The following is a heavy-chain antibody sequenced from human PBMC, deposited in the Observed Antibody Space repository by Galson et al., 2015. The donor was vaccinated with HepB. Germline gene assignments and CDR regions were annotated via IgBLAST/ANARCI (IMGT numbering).Heavy chain of an antibody. V-gene: IGHV1-46*01. CDR2: INPSGGST. Sequence: SVKVSCKASGYTFTSYYMHWVRQAPGQGLEWMGIINPSGGSTSYAQKFQGRVTMTRDTSTSTVYMELSSLRPEDTAVYYCARDMTTVVIVSDAFDIWGQGTMVTVSS. D-gene: IGHD4-23*01. CDR3: ARDMTTVVIVSDAFDI. J-gene: IGHJ3*02. CDR1: GYTFTSYY.